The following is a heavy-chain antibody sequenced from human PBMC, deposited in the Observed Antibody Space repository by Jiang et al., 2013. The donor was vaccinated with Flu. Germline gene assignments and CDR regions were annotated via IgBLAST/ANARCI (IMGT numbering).Heavy chain of an antibody. CDR2: IYSGGST. CDR3: ARGNWNHRHFDY. CDR1: GFTVSSNY. D-gene: IGHD1-14*01. V-gene: IGHV3-66*01. Sequence: VQLLESGGGLVQPGGSLRLSCAASGFTVSSNYMSWVRQAPGKGLEWVSVIYSGGSTYYADSVKGRFTISRDNSKNTLYLQMNSLRAEDTAVYYCARGNWNHRHFDYWGQGTLVTVSS. J-gene: IGHJ4*02.